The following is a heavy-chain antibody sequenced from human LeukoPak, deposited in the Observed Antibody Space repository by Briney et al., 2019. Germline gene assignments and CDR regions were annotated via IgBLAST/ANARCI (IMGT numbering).Heavy chain of an antibody. V-gene: IGHV4-39*01. D-gene: IGHD3-10*01. CDR2: IYYSGST. Sequence: PSETLSLTCTVSGGSISSSSYYWGWIRQPPGKGLEWIGSIYYSGSTYYNPSLKSRVTISVDTSKNQFSLKLSSVTAADTAVYYCARQSYGSGSYINWFDPWGQGTLVTVSS. J-gene: IGHJ5*02. CDR1: GGSISSSSYY. CDR3: ARQSYGSGSYINWFDP.